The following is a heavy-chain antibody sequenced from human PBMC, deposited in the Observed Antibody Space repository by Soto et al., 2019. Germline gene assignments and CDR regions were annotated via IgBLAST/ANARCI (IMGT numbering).Heavy chain of an antibody. CDR1: GGSISSGGYS. CDR2: INYSGST. V-gene: IGHV4-39*07. CDR3: ARSVTP. J-gene: IGHJ5*02. D-gene: IGHD3-10*01. Sequence: SETLSLTCAVSGGSISSGGYSWSWIRQPPGKGLEWIGEINYSGSTNYNPSLKSRVTISVDTSKNQFSLKLSSVTAADTAVYYCARSVTPWGQGTLVTVSS.